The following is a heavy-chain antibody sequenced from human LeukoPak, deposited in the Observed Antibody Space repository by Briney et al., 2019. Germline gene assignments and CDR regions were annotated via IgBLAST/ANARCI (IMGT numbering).Heavy chain of an antibody. CDR1: GGSISSDDYY. J-gene: IGHJ6*04. Sequence: PSETLSLTCTVSGGSISSDDYYWSWIRQPPGKGLEWIGYIYYSGSTYYNPSLKSRVTISVDTSKNQFSLKLSSVTAADTAVYYCARGRGAYYYDSSASSGMDVWGKGTTVTVSS. D-gene: IGHD3-22*01. V-gene: IGHV4-30-4*08. CDR2: IYYSGST. CDR3: ARGRGAYYYDSSASSGMDV.